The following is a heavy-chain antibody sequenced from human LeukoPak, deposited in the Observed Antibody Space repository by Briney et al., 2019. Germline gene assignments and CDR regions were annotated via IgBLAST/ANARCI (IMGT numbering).Heavy chain of an antibody. V-gene: IGHV4-30-4*01. J-gene: IGHJ4*02. CDR1: GGSISSGDYY. Sequence: SQTLSLTCTVSGGSISSGDYYWSWIRQPPGKGLEWIGYIYDTGSTYYNPSLTSRVTFSLDTSKNQFSLKLTSVTAADTAVYYCAAVGNKKRELLLDYFDSWGQGTLVTVSS. CDR3: AAVGNKKRELLLDYFDS. CDR2: IYDTGST. D-gene: IGHD1-26*01.